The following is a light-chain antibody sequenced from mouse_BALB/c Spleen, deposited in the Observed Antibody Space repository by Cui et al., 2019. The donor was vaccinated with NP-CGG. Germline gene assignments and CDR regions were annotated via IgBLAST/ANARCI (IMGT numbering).Light chain of an antibody. V-gene: IGLV1*01. CDR2: GTN. Sequence: HAVVTQESVLTTSPGEPVTLTCRSSTGAGTTSNYANWVQENPDHLFTGLIGGTNNRAPGVPARFSGSLIGDKAALTITGAQTEDEAIYFCALWYSNHWVFGGGTKLTVL. CDR3: ALWYSNHWV. CDR1: TGAGTTSNY. J-gene: IGLJ1*01.